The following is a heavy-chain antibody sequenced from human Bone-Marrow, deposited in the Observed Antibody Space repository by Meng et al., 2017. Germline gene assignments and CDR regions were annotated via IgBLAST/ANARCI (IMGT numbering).Heavy chain of an antibody. J-gene: IGHJ5*02. CDR2: IYWDDDK. CDR3: AHSPIPGIAEAGTPNWFDP. V-gene: IGHV2-5*02. Sequence: SGPMLVKSTQTLTLTCTFSVFSLSTSGVGVGWIRQPPGKALDWLALIYWDDDKRYSPSLKSRLTITKETSKNQVILKMTNMYPLDTATYYCAHSPIPGIAEAGTPNWFDPWGQETLVTVSS. D-gene: IGHD6-13*01. CDR1: VFSLSTSGVG.